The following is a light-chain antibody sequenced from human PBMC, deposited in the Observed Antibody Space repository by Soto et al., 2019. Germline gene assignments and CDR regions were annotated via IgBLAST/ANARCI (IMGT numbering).Light chain of an antibody. CDR2: RNN. V-gene: IGLV1-47*01. CDR3: GSWDSSLSAYV. Sequence: SVLTQPPSASGTPGQRVPISCSGSSSNIGSNYVYWYQQLPGTAPKLLIYRNNQRPSGGPDRFSGSKSGTSATLGITGFQTGDEADYYCGSWDSSLSAYVFGTGTKVTVL. J-gene: IGLJ1*01. CDR1: SSNIGSNY.